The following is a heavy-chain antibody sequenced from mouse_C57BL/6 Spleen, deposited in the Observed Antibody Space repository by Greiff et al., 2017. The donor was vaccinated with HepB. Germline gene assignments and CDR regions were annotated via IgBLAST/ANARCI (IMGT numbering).Heavy chain of an antibody. CDR3: ARSITTVVGGAMDY. V-gene: IGHV1-81*01. CDR2: IYPRSGNT. Sequence: QVHVKQSGAELARPGASVKLSCKASGYTFTSYGISWVKQRTGQGLEWIGEIYPRSGNTYYNEKFKGKATLTADKSSSTAYMELRSLTSEDSAVYFCARSITTVVGGAMDYWGQGTSVTVSS. D-gene: IGHD1-1*01. CDR1: GYTFTSYG. J-gene: IGHJ4*01.